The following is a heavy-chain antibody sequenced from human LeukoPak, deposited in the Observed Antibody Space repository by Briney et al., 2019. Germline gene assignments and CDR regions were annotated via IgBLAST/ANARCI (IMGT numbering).Heavy chain of an antibody. CDR2: ISAYNGNT. CDR1: GCTFTSYG. D-gene: IGHD3-16*01. CDR3: ARDPADSTTGGFDY. V-gene: IGHV1-18*01. J-gene: IGHJ4*02. Sequence: ASVKVSCKASGCTFTSYGISWVRQAPGQGLEWMGWISAYNGNTNYAQKLQGRVTMTTDTSTSTAYMELRSLRSDDTAVYYCARDPADSTTGGFDYWGQGTLVTVSS.